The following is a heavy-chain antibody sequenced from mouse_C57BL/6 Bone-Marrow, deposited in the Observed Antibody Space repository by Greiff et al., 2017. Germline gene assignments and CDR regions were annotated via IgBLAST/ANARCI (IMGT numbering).Heavy chain of an antibody. V-gene: IGHV14-3*01. CDR1: GFNIKNTY. J-gene: IGHJ3*01. CDR2: IDPANGNP. Sequence: VQLKESVAELVRPGASVKLSCTASGFNIKNTYMHWVKQRPEQGLEWIGRIDPANGNPKYDPKFQGKATITADTSSNTAYLQLSILTSEDAAIYYCARSGCYLAFAYWGQGTLVTVSA. D-gene: IGHD1-1*02. CDR3: ARSGCYLAFAY.